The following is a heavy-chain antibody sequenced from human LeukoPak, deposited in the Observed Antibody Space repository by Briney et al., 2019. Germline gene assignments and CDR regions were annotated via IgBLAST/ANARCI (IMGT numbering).Heavy chain of an antibody. J-gene: IGHJ6*03. CDR3: ARVLIAAAGTPPAYYYDYYMDV. Sequence: SVKLSCKASGYTFTGYYIHWVRQAPGQRLEWMGWINPYSSGTNYAEKFQGRVTMTRDTSISPAYMELSRLSSDGTAGYYWARVLIAAAGTPPAYYYDYYMDVWGKGTTVTVS. V-gene: IGHV1-2*02. CDR2: INPYSSGT. CDR1: GYTFTGYY. D-gene: IGHD6-13*01.